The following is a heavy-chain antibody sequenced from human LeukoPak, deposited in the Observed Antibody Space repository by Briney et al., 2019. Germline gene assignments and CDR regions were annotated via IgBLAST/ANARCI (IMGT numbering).Heavy chain of an antibody. CDR3: ARDIEEGRGDLRLGFDS. Sequence: GGSLRLSCAASGFTFSSYGMHWVRQAPGKGLEWVALICYDGGNKYYADSVKGRFTISRDNSKNTLYLQMNSLTAEDTAVYYCARDIEEGRGDLRLGFDSWGQGTLVTVSS. CDR2: ICYDGGNK. CDR1: GFTFSSYG. D-gene: IGHD7-27*01. J-gene: IGHJ4*02. V-gene: IGHV3-33*01.